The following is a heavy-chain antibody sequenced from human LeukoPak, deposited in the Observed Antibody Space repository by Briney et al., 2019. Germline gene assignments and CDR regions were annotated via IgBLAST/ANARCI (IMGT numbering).Heavy chain of an antibody. CDR1: GGSISSYY. CDR3: ARAMGKVGATRYYFGY. Sequence: PSETLSLTCTVSGGSISSYYWSWIRQPPGKGLEWIGYIYYSGSTNYNPSLKSRVTISVDTSKNQFSLKLSSVTAADTAVYYCARAMGKVGATRYYFGYWDQGTLVTVSS. V-gene: IGHV4-59*12. D-gene: IGHD1-26*01. J-gene: IGHJ4*02. CDR2: IYYSGST.